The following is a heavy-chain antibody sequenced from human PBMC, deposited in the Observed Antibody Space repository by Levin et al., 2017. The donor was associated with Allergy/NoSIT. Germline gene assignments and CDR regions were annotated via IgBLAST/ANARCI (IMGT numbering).Heavy chain of an antibody. Sequence: GESLKISCAASGFTFSGYWMQWVRQAPGKGLVWVSRIENDGSSTSYADSVKGRFTISRDNAKNMLYLQMNSLRVEDTAVYYCAREMSANYVNWGQGTLVIVSS. V-gene: IGHV3-74*01. CDR1: GFTFSGYW. CDR3: AREMSANYVN. J-gene: IGHJ4*02. CDR2: IENDGSST. D-gene: IGHD4/OR15-4a*01.